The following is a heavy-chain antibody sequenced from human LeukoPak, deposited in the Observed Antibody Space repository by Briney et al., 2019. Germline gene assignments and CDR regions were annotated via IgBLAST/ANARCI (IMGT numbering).Heavy chain of an antibody. CDR2: INHSGST. V-gene: IGHV4-59*01. CDR3: ARGKNWFDY. Sequence: SETLSLTCSVSGGSISPYYWSWVRQPPGKGLDWIGEINHSGSTNYNPSLKSRVTISVDTSKNQFSLKLSSVTAADTAVYYCARGKNWFDYWGQGTLVTVSS. J-gene: IGHJ4*02. D-gene: IGHD1-1*01. CDR1: GGSISPYY.